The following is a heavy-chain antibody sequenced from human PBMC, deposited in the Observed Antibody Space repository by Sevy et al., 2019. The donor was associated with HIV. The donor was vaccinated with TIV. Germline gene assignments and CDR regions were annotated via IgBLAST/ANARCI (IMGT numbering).Heavy chain of an antibody. D-gene: IGHD7-27*01. Sequence: GGSLRLSCAASGFTFSSYSMNWVRQAPWKGLEWVSSISSSSSYIYYADSVKGRFTISRDNAKNSLYLQMNSLRAEDTAVYYCARKGPGYNWFDPWGQGTLVTVSS. V-gene: IGHV3-21*01. CDR1: GFTFSSYS. CDR2: ISSSSSYI. J-gene: IGHJ5*02. CDR3: ARKGPGYNWFDP.